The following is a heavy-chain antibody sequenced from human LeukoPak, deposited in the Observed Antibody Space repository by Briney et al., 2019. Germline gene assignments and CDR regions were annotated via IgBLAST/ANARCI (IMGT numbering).Heavy chain of an antibody. Sequence: GSVKVSCQASGYTFTNYYIHWVRQAPGQGLEWMGWIHPNNGGTNNAQKFQGSVTMTSDTSITTAYMELSRLTSDDTAVYFGARRATAEVGTSINWFDPWGQGTLVTVSS. CDR1: GYTFTNYY. CDR3: ARRATAEVGTSINWFDP. D-gene: IGHD1-26*01. CDR2: IHPNNGGT. V-gene: IGHV1-2*02. J-gene: IGHJ5*02.